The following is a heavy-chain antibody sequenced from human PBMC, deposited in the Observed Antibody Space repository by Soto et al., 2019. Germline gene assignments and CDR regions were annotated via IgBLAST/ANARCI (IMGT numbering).Heavy chain of an antibody. CDR1: GFSFSTYG. J-gene: IGHJ6*03. CDR2: GGSGGST. V-gene: IGHV3-23*01. CDR3: VKFRGRAYHYYYMAV. D-gene: IGHD3-16*01. Sequence: DVELLDSGVGLAQRGGSLGLSCAASGFSFSTYGMTWVRQAPGKGLEWVSYGGSGGSTYYADSEKGRFTISRHTSKTTLYLPMNCLGAEDTAAYYYVKFRGRAYHYYYMAVWGNGTTVTVSS.